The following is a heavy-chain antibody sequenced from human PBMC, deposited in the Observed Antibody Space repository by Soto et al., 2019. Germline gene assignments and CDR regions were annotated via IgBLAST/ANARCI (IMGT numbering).Heavy chain of an antibody. V-gene: IGHV6-1*01. CDR3: TRTRYSVSDNGMDV. J-gene: IGHJ6*02. Sequence: SQTLSLTCAISGDSVSSNSAAWNWIRQSPSRGLEWLGRTYYRSKWYNDYAVSVKSRITINPDTSKNQFSLQLNSVTAEDTAVYYRTRTRYSVSDNGMDVWGQGTTVTVSS. CDR2: TYYRSKWYN. D-gene: IGHD1-26*01. CDR1: GDSVSSNSAA.